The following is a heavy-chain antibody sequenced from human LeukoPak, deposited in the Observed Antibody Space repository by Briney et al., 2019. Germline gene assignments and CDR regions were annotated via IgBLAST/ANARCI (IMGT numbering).Heavy chain of an antibody. J-gene: IGHJ4*02. Sequence: GGSLRLSCAASGFSLSSYEMNWVRQAPGKGLEYVSAISSNGGSTYYADSVKGRFTISRDNSKNTLYLQMSSLRAEDTAVYYCVKAVGIAVSVPYYFDYWGQGTLVTVSS. CDR3: VKAVGIAVSVPYYFDY. D-gene: IGHD6-19*01. CDR2: ISSNGGST. V-gene: IGHV3-64D*09. CDR1: GFSLSSYE.